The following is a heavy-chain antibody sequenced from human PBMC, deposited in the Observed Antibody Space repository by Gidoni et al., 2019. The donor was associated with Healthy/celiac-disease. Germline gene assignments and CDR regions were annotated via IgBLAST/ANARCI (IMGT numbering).Heavy chain of an antibody. V-gene: IGHV4-39*01. CDR1: GGSISSSSYY. CDR3: ASGSSEQQLVRGDRWFDP. Sequence: QLQLQESGPGLVKPSETLSLTCTVSGGSISSSSYYWGWIRQPPGKGLEWIGSIYYSGSTYYNPSLKSRVTISVDTSKNQFSLKLSSVTAADTAVYYCASGSSEQQLVRGDRWFDPWGQGTLVTVSS. J-gene: IGHJ5*02. D-gene: IGHD6-13*01. CDR2: IYYSGST.